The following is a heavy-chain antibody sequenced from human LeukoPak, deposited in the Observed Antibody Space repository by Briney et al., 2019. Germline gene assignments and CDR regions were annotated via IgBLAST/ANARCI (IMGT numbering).Heavy chain of an antibody. CDR1: GFTFSSYA. CDR3: ARERFHYDV. D-gene: IGHD3-22*01. J-gene: IGHJ4*02. V-gene: IGHV3-74*01. Sequence: GGSLRLSCAASGFTFSSYAMGWVRQAPGKRLVWVSRIDSDGTDTKYADSVKGRFTISRDNAKNTLYLQMNSLRVEDTAVYYCARERFHYDVWGQGALVTVSS. CDR2: IDSDGTDT.